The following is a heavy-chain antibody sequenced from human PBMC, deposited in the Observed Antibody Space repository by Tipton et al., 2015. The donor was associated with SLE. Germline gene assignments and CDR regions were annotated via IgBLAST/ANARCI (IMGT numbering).Heavy chain of an antibody. D-gene: IGHD1-7*01. J-gene: IGHJ4*02. Sequence: GLVKPSETLSLTCAVYGGSFSGYYWSWIRQPPGKGLEWIGEVSHRGTTNYNPSLDSRVTISLDRFNNQFTLKMTSVTAADTAVYYCANQNWNYYFWGQGNLVTVSS. CDR1: GGSFSGYY. CDR3: ANQNWNYYF. V-gene: IGHV4-34*01. CDR2: VSHRGTT.